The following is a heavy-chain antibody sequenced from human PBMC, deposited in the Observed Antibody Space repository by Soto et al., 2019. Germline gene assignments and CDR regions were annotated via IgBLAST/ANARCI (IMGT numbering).Heavy chain of an antibody. J-gene: IGHJ3*02. CDR1: GESLSGYY. V-gene: IGHV4-34*01. Sequence: PETLSLTRAAYGESLSGYYWSWIRQPPGKGLEWIGEINHSGSTNYNPSLKSRVTISVDTSKNQFSLKLNSMTAADTAVYFCARGIFRCSGGSCRTFDIWGRGTMVT. D-gene: IGHD2-15*01. CDR3: ARGIFRCSGGSCRTFDI. CDR2: INHSGST.